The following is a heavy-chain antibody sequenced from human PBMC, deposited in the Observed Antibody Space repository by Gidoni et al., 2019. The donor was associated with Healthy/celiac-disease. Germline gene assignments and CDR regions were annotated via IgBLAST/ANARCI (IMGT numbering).Heavy chain of an antibody. V-gene: IGHV3-43D*04. CDR2: ISWDGGST. D-gene: IGHD2-15*01. J-gene: IGHJ4*02. Sequence: EVQLVESGGVVVQPGGSLRLYCAASGFTFADYVMHCVRQAPGKGLEWVSLISWDGGSTYYADSLKGRFTISRDNSKNSLYLQMNSLRAEDTALYYCAKDMLGYCSGGSCYSGLDYWGQGTLVTVSS. CDR1: GFTFADYV. CDR3: AKDMLGYCSGGSCYSGLDY.